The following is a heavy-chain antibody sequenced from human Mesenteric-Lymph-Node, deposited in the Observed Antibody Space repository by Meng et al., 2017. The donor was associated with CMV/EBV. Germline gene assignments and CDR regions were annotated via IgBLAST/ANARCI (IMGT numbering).Heavy chain of an antibody. J-gene: IGHJ3*02. CDR3: ARDFRDSSGYYYDAFDI. CDR2: ISGSGDNT. V-gene: IGHV3-23*01. Sequence: GESLKISCAASGFTFSSYAMSWVRQAPGKGLEWVSAISGSGDNTYFADSVKGRFTISRDNAKNSLYLQMNSLRAEDTAVYYCARDFRDSSGYYYDAFDIWGQGTMVTVSS. CDR1: GFTFSSYA. D-gene: IGHD3-22*01.